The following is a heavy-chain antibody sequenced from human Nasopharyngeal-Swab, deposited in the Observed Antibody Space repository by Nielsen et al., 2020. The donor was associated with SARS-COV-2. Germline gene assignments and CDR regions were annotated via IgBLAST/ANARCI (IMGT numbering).Heavy chain of an antibody. CDR2: MNPNSGNT. Sequence: ASVKVSCKASGYTFAGYYMHWVRQATGQGLEWMGWMNPNSGNTGYAQKFKGRVTMTRNTSTSTAYMELSSLRSEDTAVYYCATGPVRGVISWFDPWGQGTLVTVSS. CDR1: GYTFAGYY. D-gene: IGHD3-10*01. V-gene: IGHV1-8*02. J-gene: IGHJ5*02. CDR3: ATGPVRGVISWFDP.